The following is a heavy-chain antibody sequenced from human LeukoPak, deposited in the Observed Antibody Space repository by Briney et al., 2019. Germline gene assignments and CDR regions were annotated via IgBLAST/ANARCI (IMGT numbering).Heavy chain of an antibody. Sequence: ASVKVSCKASGYTFTSYAMNWVRQAPGQGLEWMGWINTNTGDPTYAQGFTGRFVVSFDTSVSTSYLQICSLKAEDTAVYYCARASDSSSWSYYYYYGMDVWGQGTTVTVSS. V-gene: IGHV7-4-1*01. CDR2: INTNTGDP. CDR3: ARASDSSSWSYYYYYGMDV. D-gene: IGHD6-13*01. CDR1: GYTFTSYA. J-gene: IGHJ6*02.